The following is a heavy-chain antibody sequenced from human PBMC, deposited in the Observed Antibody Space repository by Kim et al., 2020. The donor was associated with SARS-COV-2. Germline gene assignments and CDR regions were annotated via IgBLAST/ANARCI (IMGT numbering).Heavy chain of an antibody. CDR1: GGSISSGGYY. CDR2: IYYSGST. J-gene: IGHJ3*02. CDR3: ARRTYIVVVTAAFDI. D-gene: IGHD2-21*02. Sequence: SETLSLTCTVSGGSISSGGYYWSWIRQHPGKGLEWIGYIYYSGSTYYNPSLKSRVTISVDTSKNQFSLKLSSVTAADTAVYYCARRTYIVVVTAAFDIWGQGTMVTVSS. V-gene: IGHV4-31*03.